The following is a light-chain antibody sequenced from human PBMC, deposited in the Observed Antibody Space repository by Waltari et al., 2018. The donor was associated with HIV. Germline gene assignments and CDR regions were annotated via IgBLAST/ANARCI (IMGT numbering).Light chain of an antibody. CDR3: AAWDDSLSGSYV. V-gene: IGLV1-47*01. Sequence: QSVLTQPPSASGTPGRRVTISCSGSSSNIGNNAVYWYQEPPGTAPKLLIFGNGQRPSGVPDRFSGSKSGTSASLAISGLRSEDEADYYCAAWDDSLSGSYVFGTGTKVTVL. J-gene: IGLJ1*01. CDR2: GNG. CDR1: SSNIGNNA.